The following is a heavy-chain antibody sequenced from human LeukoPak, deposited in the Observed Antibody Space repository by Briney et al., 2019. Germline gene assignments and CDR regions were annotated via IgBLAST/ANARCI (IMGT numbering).Heavy chain of an antibody. CDR3: ATWGIGYFDY. Sequence: SVKVSCKASGGTFISYAISWVRQAPGQGLEWMGRIIPILGIANYAQKFQGRVTITADKSTSTAYMELSSLRSEDTAVYYCATWGIGYFDYWGQGTLVTVSS. D-gene: IGHD6-13*01. V-gene: IGHV1-69*04. CDR2: IIPILGIA. CDR1: GGTFISYA. J-gene: IGHJ4*02.